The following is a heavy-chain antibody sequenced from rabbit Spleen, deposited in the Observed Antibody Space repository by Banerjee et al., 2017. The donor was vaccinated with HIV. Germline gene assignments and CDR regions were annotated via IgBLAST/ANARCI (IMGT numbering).Heavy chain of an antibody. CDR1: GVSFSSSYY. Sequence: QSLEESGGDLVKPGASLTLTCTASGVSFSSSYYMCWVRQAPGKGLEWIGCIYAGSSGSTYYANWAKGRFTISKTSSTTVTLQMTSLTAADTATYFCARDGAGGSYFALWGPGTLVTVS. J-gene: IGHJ6*01. CDR2: IYAGSSGST. CDR3: ARDGAGGSYFAL. V-gene: IGHV1S40*01. D-gene: IGHD8-1*01.